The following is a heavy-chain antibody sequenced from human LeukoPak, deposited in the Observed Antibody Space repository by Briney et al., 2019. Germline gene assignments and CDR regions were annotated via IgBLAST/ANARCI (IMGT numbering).Heavy chain of an antibody. J-gene: IGHJ4*02. CDR2: ISGGGSKI. D-gene: IGHD3-22*01. V-gene: IGHV3-11*04. Sequence: PGGSLRLSCEASGFTFSDYYMNWIRRAPGKGLEWVSHISGGGSKIEYADSVKGRFTISRDNTKNSLYLQMNSLRAEDTAVYYCARSSLVRGFTYYYDSSGKFHFDYWGQGTLVTVSS. CDR1: GFTFSDYY. CDR3: ARSSLVRGFTYYYDSSGKFHFDY.